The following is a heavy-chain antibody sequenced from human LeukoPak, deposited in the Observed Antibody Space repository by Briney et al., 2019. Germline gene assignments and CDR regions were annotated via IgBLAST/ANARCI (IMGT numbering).Heavy chain of an antibody. CDR3: AKDSGSYYY. D-gene: IGHD1-26*01. CDR1: GFTFSSYA. CDR2: ISGSGGST. Sequence: GGSLRLSCAASGFTFSSYAMCWVRQAPGKGLEWVSGISGSGGSTYYADSVKGRFAISRDNSKKTLYLQMNSLRAEDTAVYYCAKDSGSYYYWGQGTLVTVSS. J-gene: IGHJ4*02. V-gene: IGHV3-23*01.